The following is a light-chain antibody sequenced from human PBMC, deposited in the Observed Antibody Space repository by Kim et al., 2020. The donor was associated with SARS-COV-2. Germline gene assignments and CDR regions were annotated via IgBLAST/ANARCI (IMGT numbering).Light chain of an antibody. Sequence: AAVGDRVTITCRASQSISSYLNWYQQKPGKAPNLLIYAASSLQSGVPSRFSGSGSGTDFTLTISSLQPEDFATYYCQQSYSTPWTFGQGTKVDIK. CDR3: QQSYSTPWT. CDR2: AAS. V-gene: IGKV1-39*01. J-gene: IGKJ1*01. CDR1: QSISSY.